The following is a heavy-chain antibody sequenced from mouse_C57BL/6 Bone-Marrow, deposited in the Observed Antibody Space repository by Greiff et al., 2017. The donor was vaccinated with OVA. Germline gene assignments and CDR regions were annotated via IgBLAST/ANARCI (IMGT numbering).Heavy chain of an antibody. Sequence: VQLVESGAELARPGASVKLSCKASGYTFTSYGISWVKQRTGQGLEWIGEIYPRSGNTYYNEKFKGKATLTADKSSSTAYMELRSLTSEDSAVYVCARGDYYGSSWSDWGQGTTLTVSS. CDR3: ARGDYYGSSWSD. V-gene: IGHV1-81*01. CDR2: IYPRSGNT. J-gene: IGHJ2*01. D-gene: IGHD1-1*01. CDR1: GYTFTSYG.